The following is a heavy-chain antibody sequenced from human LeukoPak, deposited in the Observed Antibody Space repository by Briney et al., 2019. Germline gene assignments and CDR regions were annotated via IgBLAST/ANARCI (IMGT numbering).Heavy chain of an antibody. CDR3: AKDFMRDTSSWYDY. D-gene: IGHD6-13*01. J-gene: IGHJ4*02. CDR1: KFAFSNYA. CDR2: ISSSGGST. V-gene: IGHV3-23*01. Sequence: GGSLRLSCVASKFAFSNYAMSWVRQAPGKGLEWVSAISSSGGSTDYADSVKGRFTISRDNSKNTLYLQMNSLRAEDTAVYYCAKDFMRDTSSWYDYWGQGTLDTVSS.